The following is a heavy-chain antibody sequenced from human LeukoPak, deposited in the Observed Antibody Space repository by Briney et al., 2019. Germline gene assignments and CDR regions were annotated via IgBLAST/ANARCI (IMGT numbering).Heavy chain of an antibody. J-gene: IGHJ4*02. D-gene: IGHD2-21*02. CDR3: AGKRRDSEWDY. CDR2: IYYSGT. Sequence: NPSETLSLTCTVSGGSISTYFWSWIRQHPGKGLEWIGYIYYSGTNYNPSLQSRVTISRDTSKNQFSLKLSSVTAADTAVYYCAGKRRDSEWDYWGQGTLVTVSS. CDR1: GGSISTYF. V-gene: IGHV4-59*03.